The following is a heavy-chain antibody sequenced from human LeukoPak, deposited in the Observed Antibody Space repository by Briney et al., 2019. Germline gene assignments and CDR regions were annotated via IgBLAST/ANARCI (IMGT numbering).Heavy chain of an antibody. Sequence: GGSLRLSCVVSGFTFSSYWMSWVRQAPGKGLEWVANINQDGSQKYYEDSVKGRFTISRDNAKNSLYLQMNSLRAEDTAVYYCARGYSGYEYGYYFDYWGQGTPVTVSS. CDR3: ARGYSGYEYGYYFDY. V-gene: IGHV3-7*01. CDR2: INQDGSQK. D-gene: IGHD5-12*01. J-gene: IGHJ4*02. CDR1: GFTFSSYW.